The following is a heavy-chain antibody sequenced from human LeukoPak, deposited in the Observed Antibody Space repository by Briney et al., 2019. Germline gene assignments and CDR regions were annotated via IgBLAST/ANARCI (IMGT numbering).Heavy chain of an antibody. J-gene: IGHJ4*02. CDR2: IHKDGHEI. CDR3: ARDLNWVTY. CDR1: VLTFIPSF. D-gene: IGHD3-16*01. Sequence: GGSLRLSCATSVLTFIPSFMTCVRQAPATGLEWVATIHKDGHEIHHVDSVQGRFTTSRDSAKNSLHLQMDSLSAEDTAVYYCARDLNWVTYWGQGTLVTVSS. V-gene: IGHV3-7*01.